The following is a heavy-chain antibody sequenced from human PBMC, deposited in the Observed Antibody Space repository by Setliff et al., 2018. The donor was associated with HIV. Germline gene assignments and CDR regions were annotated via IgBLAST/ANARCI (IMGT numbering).Heavy chain of an antibody. Sequence: PSETLSLTCSVSGGSISSGSYYWSWIRQPAGKGLEWIGRLFYTGSTSCNPSLKSRVTMSVDASKNQLSLKLRSVTAADTAVYYCARARITMIGGRLEPYAFDRWGQGTKVTVSS. V-gene: IGHV4-39*07. J-gene: IGHJ3*01. CDR3: ARARITMIGGRLEPYAFDR. CDR2: LFYTGST. CDR1: GGSISSGSYY. D-gene: IGHD3-10*01.